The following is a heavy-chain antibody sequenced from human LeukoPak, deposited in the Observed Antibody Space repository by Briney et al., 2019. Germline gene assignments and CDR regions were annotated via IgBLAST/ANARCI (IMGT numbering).Heavy chain of an antibody. CDR2: IDPADSQT. V-gene: IGHV5-10-1*01. D-gene: IGHD3-10*01. CDR3: ARGQLRGVLKYYFYGMDL. Sequence: GESLKISCKGSGFTFSDYWISWVRQMPGRGLEWMGRIDPADSQTHYNPSFQGHVTISVDRSRTTAYLQWNSLKASDSAMYYCARGQLRGVLKYYFYGMDLWVQGTTVTV. J-gene: IGHJ6*02. CDR1: GFTFSDYW.